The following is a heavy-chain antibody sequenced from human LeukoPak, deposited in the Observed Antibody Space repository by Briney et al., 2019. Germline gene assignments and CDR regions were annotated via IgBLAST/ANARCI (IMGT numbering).Heavy chain of an antibody. CDR2: ISGSGGST. J-gene: IGHJ4*02. D-gene: IGHD5-24*01. V-gene: IGHV3-23*01. Sequence: PGGSLRLSCAASGFTFSSYAMSWVRQAPGKGLEWVSAISGSGGSTYYADSVKGRFTISRDNSKNTLYLQMNSLRAEDTAVYYCASNLEMATTPPDYWDQGTLVTVSS. CDR1: GFTFSSYA. CDR3: ASNLEMATTPPDY.